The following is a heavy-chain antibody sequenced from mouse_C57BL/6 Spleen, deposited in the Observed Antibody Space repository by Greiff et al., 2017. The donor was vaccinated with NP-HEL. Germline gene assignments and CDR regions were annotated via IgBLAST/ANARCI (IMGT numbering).Heavy chain of an antibody. J-gene: IGHJ3*01. D-gene: IGHD2-4*01. CDR3: ARADYGGFAY. CDR2: ISDGGSYT. CDR1: GFTFSSYA. Sequence: EVKLVESGGGLVKPGGSLKLSCAASGFTFSSYAMSWVRQTPEKRLEWVATISDGGSYTYYPDNVKGRFTISRDNAKNNLYLQMSHLKSEDTAMYYCARADYGGFAYWGQGTLVTVSA. V-gene: IGHV5-4*03.